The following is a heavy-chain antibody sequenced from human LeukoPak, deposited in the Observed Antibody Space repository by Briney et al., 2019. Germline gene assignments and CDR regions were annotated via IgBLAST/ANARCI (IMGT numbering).Heavy chain of an antibody. Sequence: PSETLSLTRAVYGGSFSGYYWSWVRQPPGKGVEWIGEINHSGSTNYNPSLTSRVTISVDTSKNQFSLKLRSVTAADTAVYYCAILYGSGRYFDYWGEGTLVTVSS. D-gene: IGHD3-10*01. CDR1: GGSFSGYY. CDR2: INHSGST. V-gene: IGHV4-34*01. CDR3: AILYGSGRYFDY. J-gene: IGHJ4*02.